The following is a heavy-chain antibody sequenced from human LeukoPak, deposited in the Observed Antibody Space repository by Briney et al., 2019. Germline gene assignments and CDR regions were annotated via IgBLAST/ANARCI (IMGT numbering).Heavy chain of an antibody. J-gene: IGHJ6*02. CDR2: NCNSGSSK. CDR3: AREWSPPSDYHYVGMDV. D-gene: IGHD1-26*01. CDR1: GFTFSDYY. V-gene: IGHV3-11*01. Sequence: GVPLRLSCAASGFTFSDYYMLWLPKASGKGLVCLSHNCNSGSSKYYADSVRGRFTISRDNAKNSLYLQMNSLRAEDTAVYYCAREWSPPSDYHYVGMDVWGQGTTVTVSS.